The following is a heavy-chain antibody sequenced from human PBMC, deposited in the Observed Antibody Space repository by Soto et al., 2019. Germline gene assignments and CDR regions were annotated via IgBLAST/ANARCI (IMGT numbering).Heavy chain of an antibody. CDR1: GFTFSSYA. Sequence: GGSLRLSCAASGFTFSSYAMSWVRQAPGKGLEWVSAISGSGGSTYYADSVKGRFTISRDNSKNTLYLQMNSLRAEDTAVYYCAKVLPQLEPPFFTYAFDIWGQGTMVTVSS. V-gene: IGHV3-23*01. CDR3: AKVLPQLEPPFFTYAFDI. CDR2: ISGSGGST. D-gene: IGHD1-1*01. J-gene: IGHJ3*02.